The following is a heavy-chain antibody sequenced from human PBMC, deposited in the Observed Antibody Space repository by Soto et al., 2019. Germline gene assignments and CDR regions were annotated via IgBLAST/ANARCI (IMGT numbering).Heavy chain of an antibody. CDR3: AKGRGFYSVNYFDP. J-gene: IGHJ5*02. Sequence: SETLSLTCSVSLDSISNSYWTWIRQPAGKGLEWIGHIYSSGNANYNPSLKSRVTMSLDTSKNQFSLSLKSVTAADTAIYYCAKGRGFYSVNYFDPWGQRTQVTVSA. V-gene: IGHV4-4*07. CDR1: LDSISNSY. D-gene: IGHD3-22*01. CDR2: IYSSGNA.